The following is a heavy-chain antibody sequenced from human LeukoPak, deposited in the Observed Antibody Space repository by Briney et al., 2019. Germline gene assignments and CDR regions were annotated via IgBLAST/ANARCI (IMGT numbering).Heavy chain of an antibody. CDR1: GLTFSSYA. V-gene: IGHV3-23*01. J-gene: IGHJ4*02. CDR3: AKALDYWYFDY. D-gene: IGHD2/OR15-2a*01. Sequence: GGSLRLSCAASGLTFSSYAMSWVRQAPGKGLEWVSAISGRPSYADSVKGRFTISRDNSKNTLYLQVNSLRAEDTAVYYCAKALDYWYFDYWGQGTLVTVSS. CDR2: ISGRP.